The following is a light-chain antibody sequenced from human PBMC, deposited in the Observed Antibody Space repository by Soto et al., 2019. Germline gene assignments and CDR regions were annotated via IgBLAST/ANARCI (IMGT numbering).Light chain of an antibody. J-gene: IGKJ1*01. CDR1: QSISSW. Sequence: DIQMTQSPSTLSASVGDRVTITCRASQSISSWLAWYQQKSGKAPKVLIYDASRLESGVPSRFSGSGSGTEFTLTISSLQPDDFATYYCQPYNSYSWTFGQGTKVDIK. CDR3: QPYNSYSWT. V-gene: IGKV1-5*01. CDR2: DAS.